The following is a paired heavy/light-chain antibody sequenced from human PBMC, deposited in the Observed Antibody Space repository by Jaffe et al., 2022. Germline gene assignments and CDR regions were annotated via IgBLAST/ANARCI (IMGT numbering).Heavy chain of an antibody. V-gene: IGHV4-59*01. Sequence: QVQLLESGPGLVKTSETLSLSCTVSGGSMRSYYWSWIRRPPGKGLEWIGYVFDSGTTNYNPSLESRITISVDTSKNQFSLNVRSVTTADTAVYFCARIEMATGFAFDIWGPGTVVSVSS. CDR2: VFDSGTT. J-gene: IGHJ3*02. CDR3: ARIEMATGFAFDI. CDR1: GGSMRSYY.
Light chain of an antibody. CDR1: SSNIGSNY. Sequence: QSVLTQPPSVSAAPGQKVTISCSGSSSNIGSNYVSWYQLLPGTAPKLLIYEDNKRPSGIPDRFSASKSGTSATLAITGLQTGDEADYYCGTWDTSVSAALCVFGTGTKVNVL. J-gene: IGLJ1*01. CDR3: GTWDTSVSAALCV. CDR2: EDN. V-gene: IGLV1-51*02.